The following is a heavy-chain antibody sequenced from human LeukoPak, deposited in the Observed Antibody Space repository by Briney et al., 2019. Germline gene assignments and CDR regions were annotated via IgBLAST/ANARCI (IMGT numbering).Heavy chain of an antibody. Sequence: GGSLRLSCAASGFTFSSYGMHWVRQAPGKGLEWVAVIWYDGSNKYYADSVKGRFTISRDNSKNTLYLQMNSLRAEDTAVYYCARERSHYDFWSGYYSWFAPWGQGTLVTVSS. CDR1: GFTFSSYG. V-gene: IGHV3-33*01. D-gene: IGHD3-3*01. J-gene: IGHJ5*02. CDR2: IWYDGSNK. CDR3: ARERSHYDFWSGYYSWFAP.